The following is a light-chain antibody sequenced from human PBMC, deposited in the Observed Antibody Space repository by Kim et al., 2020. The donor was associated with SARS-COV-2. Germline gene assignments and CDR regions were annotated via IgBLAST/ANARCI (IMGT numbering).Light chain of an antibody. V-gene: IGKV1-39*01. CDR1: QSIKSY. CDR3: LQRNNVPVT. Sequence: DIQMTQSPSSLSASVGDRVTITCRASQSIKSYLDWYQQKPGRVPNLLIYAAVNLQSGIPSRFSGSGSGTNFTLTINSLQPEDFATYYCLQRNNVPVTFGGGTKVDFK. CDR2: AAV. J-gene: IGKJ4*01.